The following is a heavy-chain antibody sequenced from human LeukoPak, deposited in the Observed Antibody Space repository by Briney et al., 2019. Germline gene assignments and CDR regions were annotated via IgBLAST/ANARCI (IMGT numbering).Heavy chain of an antibody. Sequence: PGRSLRLSCAASGFAVSSIYMSWVREAPGNGLEWVSVIYSGRNTSYADSVKGRFTISRDKSKNTLYLQMNSMRAEDTAVYYCAREGFDYWGQGTLVTVSS. CDR1: GFAVSSIY. V-gene: IGHV3-53*01. CDR2: IYSGRNT. CDR3: AREGFDY. J-gene: IGHJ4*01.